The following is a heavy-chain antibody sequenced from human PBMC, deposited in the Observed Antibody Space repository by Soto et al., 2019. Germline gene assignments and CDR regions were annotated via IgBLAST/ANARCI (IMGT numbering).Heavy chain of an antibody. V-gene: IGHV4-30-4*01. CDR1: GHSISSGEYY. D-gene: IGHD3-22*01. Sequence: PSETLSLTCSVSGHSISSGEYYWSWIRQTPGKGLEWIAYVYYTGSTYYNPSLKRRVSISVDTSKNQSSLRLSSLTAADTAVYFCARFLYDSSGYYYFDNWGQGTLVTVSS. CDR3: ARFLYDSSGYYYFDN. CDR2: VYYTGST. J-gene: IGHJ4*02.